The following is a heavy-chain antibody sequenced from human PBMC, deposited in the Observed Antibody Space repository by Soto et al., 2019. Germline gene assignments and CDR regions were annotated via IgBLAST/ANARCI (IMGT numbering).Heavy chain of an antibody. CDR1: GDTFKNCV. V-gene: IGHV1-69*01. D-gene: IGHD3-10*01. J-gene: IGHJ6*02. CDR2: IIPLFGTT. CDR3: AAELGFGKLSVI. Sequence: QVQVVQSGVEVRRPGSSVKVSCKASGDTFKNCVISWVRQAPGQGLEWMGGIIPLFGTTDFAQRFQGRLPITTPESTTTDYMEMSRLRSEDTATYYCAAELGFGKLSVIRGQGTKVIVSS.